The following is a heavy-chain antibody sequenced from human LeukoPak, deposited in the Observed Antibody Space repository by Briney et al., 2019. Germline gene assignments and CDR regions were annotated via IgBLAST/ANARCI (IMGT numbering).Heavy chain of an antibody. CDR2: ISYDGSNK. D-gene: IGHD2-2*01. V-gene: IGHV3-30-3*01. Sequence: PGGSLRLSCAASGFTFSSYAMHWVRQAPGKGLEWVAVISYDGSNKYYADSVKGRFTISRDNSKNTLYLEMNSLRAEDTAVYYCARDVGPAASAYWGQGTLVTVSS. J-gene: IGHJ4*02. CDR1: GFTFSSYA. CDR3: ARDVGPAASAY.